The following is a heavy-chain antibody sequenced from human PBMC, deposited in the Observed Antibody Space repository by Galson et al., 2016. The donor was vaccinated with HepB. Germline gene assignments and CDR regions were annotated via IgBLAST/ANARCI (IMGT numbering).Heavy chain of an antibody. CDR3: RGSAVFDY. CDR1: GFSFSTYW. V-gene: IGHV3-74*01. D-gene: IGHD3-10*01. J-gene: IGHJ4*02. CDR2: ISGDGKFI. Sequence: SLRLSCAASGFSFSTYWMHWVRQVPGKGLVWVSRISGDGKFINYAESVEGRFTISRDNAKNTVYLQMNSLTVEDSAIYYCRGSAVFDYWGQGTLVSVSS.